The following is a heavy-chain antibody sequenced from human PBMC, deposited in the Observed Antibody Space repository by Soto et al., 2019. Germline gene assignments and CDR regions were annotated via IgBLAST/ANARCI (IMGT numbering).Heavy chain of an antibody. CDR2: ISGSGDVI. CDR1: GFTFNSYA. J-gene: IGHJ4*02. Sequence: LILSCAASGFTFNSYAMAWVRQAPGKGLEWVSSISGSGDVIFYAASVKGRFTISRDNPKNTFFLQLNSLRAEDTGVYYCAKYRSTSSGAEGFDFWGQGALVTVSS. CDR3: AKYRSTSSGAEGFDF. D-gene: IGHD6-6*01. V-gene: IGHV3-23*01.